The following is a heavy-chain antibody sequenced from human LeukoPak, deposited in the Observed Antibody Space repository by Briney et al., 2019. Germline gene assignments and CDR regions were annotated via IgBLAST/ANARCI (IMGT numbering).Heavy chain of an antibody. CDR3: IRGSSSY. CDR2: IDPDGSDI. J-gene: IGHJ4*02. CDR1: GLTIGKPW. V-gene: IGHV3-7*04. Sequence: GGPLKLSWPLPGLTIGKPWMSWSRQAPGKGLEWVANIDPDGSDIYYVDSVKGRFTVSRDNAKNSLYLQMNSLRVEDTATYYCIRGSSSYWGQGTLVTV.